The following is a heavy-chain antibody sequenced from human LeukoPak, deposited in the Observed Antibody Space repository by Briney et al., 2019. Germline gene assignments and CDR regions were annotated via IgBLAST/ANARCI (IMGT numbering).Heavy chain of an antibody. CDR2: IKQDGSEK. V-gene: IGHV3-7*01. CDR3: AREYMVRGVIINYYYGMDV. J-gene: IGHJ6*02. Sequence: SGGSLRLSCAASGFTFSSYWMSWVRQAPGKGLEWVANIKQDGSEKYYVDSVKGRFTISRDNAKNSLYLQMDSLRAEDTAVYYCAREYMVRGVIINYYYGMDVWGQGTTVTVSS. D-gene: IGHD3-10*01. CDR1: GFTFSSYW.